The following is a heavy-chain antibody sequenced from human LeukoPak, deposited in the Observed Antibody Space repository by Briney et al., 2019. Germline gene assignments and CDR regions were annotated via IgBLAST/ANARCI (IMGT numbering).Heavy chain of an antibody. CDR1: GFTFSSYA. CDR3: TKAGPDTYAFDI. V-gene: IGHV3-30-3*01. Sequence: GRSLRLSCAASGFTFSSYAIHWVRQAPGKGLEWVAVLSYDGSNKYYADSVKGRFTISRDNSKNTLYLQMNSLRAEDTAVYYCTKAGPDTYAFDIWGQGTMVTVSS. CDR2: LSYDGSNK. J-gene: IGHJ3*02. D-gene: IGHD2/OR15-2a*01.